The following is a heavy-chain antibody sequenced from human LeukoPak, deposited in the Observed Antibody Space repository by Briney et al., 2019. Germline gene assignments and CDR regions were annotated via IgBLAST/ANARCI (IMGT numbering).Heavy chain of an antibody. CDR3: ARDHSNWNYAPDF. CDR1: GYTFSNND. J-gene: IGHJ4*02. Sequence: ASVKVSCKASGYTFSNNDINWVRQAPGQGLQWLGWISASNGNTNYAQKFRDRVTMSTDTSTGTAYLDVRSLTSDDTAVYYCARDHSNWNYAPDFWGQGTLVIVSS. D-gene: IGHD1-7*01. V-gene: IGHV1-18*01. CDR2: ISASNGNT.